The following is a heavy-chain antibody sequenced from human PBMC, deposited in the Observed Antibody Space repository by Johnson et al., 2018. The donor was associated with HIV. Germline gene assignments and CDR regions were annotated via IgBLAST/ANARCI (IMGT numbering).Heavy chain of an antibody. J-gene: IGHJ3*02. Sequence: QVQLVESGGGVVQPGGSLRLSCAASNFTFKDYYMNWIRQAPGKGLEWISYISGSGFDTFYADSVKGRFTISRDNAKKSLYLQMSSLKAEDTAVYYCARAPYNWNAGLFGAFDMWGRGTKVTVSS. CDR3: ARAPYNWNAGLFGAFDM. D-gene: IGHD1-20*01. CDR1: NFTFKDYY. CDR2: ISGSGFDT. V-gene: IGHV3-11*04.